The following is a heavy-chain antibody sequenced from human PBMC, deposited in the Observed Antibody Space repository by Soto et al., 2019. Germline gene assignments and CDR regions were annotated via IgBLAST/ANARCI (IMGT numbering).Heavy chain of an antibody. V-gene: IGHV1-18*04. CDR3: ARGSDSSGYYSYFDY. D-gene: IGHD3-22*01. Sequence: GAAVQVSCKASGYTFASCGINWVRQAPGQGLEFMGWISPYNGNTNYAQNLQGRVTMTTHTSTSTAYMELRSLRSDDTAVYYCARGSDSSGYYSYFDYWAQGTLVTVSS. J-gene: IGHJ4*02. CDR1: GYTFASCG. CDR2: ISPYNGNT.